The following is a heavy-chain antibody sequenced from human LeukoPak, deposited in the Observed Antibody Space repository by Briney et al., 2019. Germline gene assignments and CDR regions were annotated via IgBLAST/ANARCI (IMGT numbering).Heavy chain of an antibody. CDR3: AREGSYSYGLNFDY. CDR1: GFTFSSYG. D-gene: IGHD5-18*01. J-gene: IGHJ4*02. CDR2: IRYDESKT. V-gene: IGHV3-30*02. Sequence: QTGGSLRLSCAASGFTFSSYGMHWVRQAPAKGLEWVAFIRYDESKTYYGDSVKGRFTISRDNSKNTLYLQMNSLRAEDTAVYYCAREGSYSYGLNFDYWGQGTLVTVSS.